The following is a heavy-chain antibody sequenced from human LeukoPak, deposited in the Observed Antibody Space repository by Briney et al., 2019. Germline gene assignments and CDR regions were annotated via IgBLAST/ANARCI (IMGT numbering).Heavy chain of an antibody. CDR2: IYYSGST. D-gene: IGHD2-2*01. Sequence: SETLSLTCTVSGGSVSSGSYYWSWIRQPPGKGLEWIGYIYYSGSTNYNASRKIRVTIEVDTSKNQFSLKVSSVTAADTAVYYCARGNCSSTSCPIGWLEPWGQGTLVSVSS. J-gene: IGHJ5*02. CDR3: ARGNCSSTSCPIGWLEP. CDR1: GGSVSSGSYY. V-gene: IGHV4-61*01.